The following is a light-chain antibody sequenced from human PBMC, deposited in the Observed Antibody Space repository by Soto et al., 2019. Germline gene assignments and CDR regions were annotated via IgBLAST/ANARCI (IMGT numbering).Light chain of an antibody. CDR2: KAS. CDR3: QQFIDGWT. CDR1: QTISSW. Sequence: DIQITQSPSTLSGSVGDRVTITCRASQTISSWLAWYQQKPGKAPKLLIYKASTLKSGVPSRLSGSGSGTEFTLTISSLQPDDFATYYCQQFIDGWTFGQGTKVDIK. V-gene: IGKV1-5*03. J-gene: IGKJ1*01.